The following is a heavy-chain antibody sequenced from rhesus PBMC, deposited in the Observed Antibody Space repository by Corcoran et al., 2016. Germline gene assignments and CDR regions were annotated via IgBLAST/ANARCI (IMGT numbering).Heavy chain of an antibody. CDR2: ISKYYGTT. D-gene: IGHD1-44*01. J-gene: IGHJ4*01. V-gene: IGHV3S5*01. Sequence: VQLVESGGGLVQPGGSLRLSCAASGFTFSNFGMSWVRQAPGKGLEWVSNISKYYGTTYSAESLKGRFTNSRDNSKNTLLLEVNNRRVEDTAVYYCAKDLQLLYWGQGVLVTVS. CDR3: AKDLQLLY. CDR1: GFTFSNFG.